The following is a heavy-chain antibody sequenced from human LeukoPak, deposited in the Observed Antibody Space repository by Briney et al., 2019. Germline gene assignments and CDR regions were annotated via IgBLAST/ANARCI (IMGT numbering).Heavy chain of an antibody. D-gene: IGHD3-10*01. CDR1: GFIFSSYG. J-gene: IGHJ5*02. V-gene: IGHV3-30*18. CDR3: AKDHTGSYYPNWFDP. Sequence: GGSLSLSCAAYGFIFSSYGMHWVRQAPGKGLEWVAVISYDESNKYYADSVKGRFTISRDNSKNTLYLQMNSLRPADTAVYYCAKDHTGSYYPNWFDPWGQGTRVTVSS. CDR2: ISYDESNK.